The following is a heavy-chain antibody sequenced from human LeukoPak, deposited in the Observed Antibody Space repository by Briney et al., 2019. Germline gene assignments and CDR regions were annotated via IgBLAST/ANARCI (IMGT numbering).Heavy chain of an antibody. V-gene: IGHV1-46*01. J-gene: IGHJ4*02. CDR2: INPSGGST. CDR1: GYTFTSYY. CDR3: ASPGYSSGYPLDY. Sequence: ASVKVSCKASGYTFTSYYMHWVRQAPGQGLEWLGTINPSGGSTSYAQKFQGRVTMTRDTSTSTVYMELSSLRSEDTAVYYCASPGYSSGYPLDYWGQGTLVTVSS. D-gene: IGHD6-19*01.